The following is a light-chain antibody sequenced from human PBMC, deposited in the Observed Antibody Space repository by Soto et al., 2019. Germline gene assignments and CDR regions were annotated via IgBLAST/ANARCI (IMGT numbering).Light chain of an antibody. Sequence: ENVLTQSPVTLSLSQGERATLSCRASQSVTSNKVAWFQQKPGQAPRLLIRAASSRATGIPDRFSGSGSATDFTLTISRLEPEDFAVYYCQQYGSPPPYTFGQGTKLEIK. CDR1: QSVTSNK. V-gene: IGKV3-20*01. CDR3: QQYGSPPPYT. J-gene: IGKJ2*01. CDR2: AAS.